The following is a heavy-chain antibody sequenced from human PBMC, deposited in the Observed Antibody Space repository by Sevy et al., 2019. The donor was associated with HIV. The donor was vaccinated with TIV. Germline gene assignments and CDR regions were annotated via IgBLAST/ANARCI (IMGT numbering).Heavy chain of an antibody. CDR2: ISSSGSTI. Sequence: GESLKISCAASGFTFSSYEMNWVRQAPGKGLEWVSYISSSGSTIYYADPVKGRFTISRDNAKNSLYLQMNSLRAEDTAVYYCAREDYYDSSGYSPFDYWGQGTLVTVSS. CDR1: GFTFSSYE. J-gene: IGHJ4*02. V-gene: IGHV3-48*03. D-gene: IGHD3-22*01. CDR3: AREDYYDSSGYSPFDY.